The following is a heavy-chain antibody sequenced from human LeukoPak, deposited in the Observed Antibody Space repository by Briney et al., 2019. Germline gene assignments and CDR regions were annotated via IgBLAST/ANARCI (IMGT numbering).Heavy chain of an antibody. Sequence: ASVKVSCKAPGYTFTSYAMHWVRQAPGQRLEWVGWINAGNGNTEYSQKFQGRVTITRDTSASTAYMELSSLRSEDTAVYYCASGYSYGWDYFDYWGQGTLVTVSS. CDR1: GYTFTSYA. D-gene: IGHD5-18*01. CDR2: INAGNGNT. CDR3: ASGYSYGWDYFDY. V-gene: IGHV1-3*01. J-gene: IGHJ4*02.